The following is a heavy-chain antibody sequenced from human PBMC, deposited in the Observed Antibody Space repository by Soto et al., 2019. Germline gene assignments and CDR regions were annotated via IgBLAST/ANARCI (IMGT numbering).Heavy chain of an antibody. J-gene: IGHJ4*02. V-gene: IGHV3-48*01. CDR2: ISGSMEWDSYISGSSSTI. CDR1: GFILSNYS. Sequence: GGSLRLSCAASGFILSNYSMNWVRQAPGKGLEWVSYISGSMEWDSYISGSSSTIYYTDSVKGRFTISRDNAKNSLYLQMNSLRAEDTAVYYCARGVRNNYGYLPDHWGQGT. D-gene: IGHD5-18*01. CDR3: ARGVRNNYGYLPDH.